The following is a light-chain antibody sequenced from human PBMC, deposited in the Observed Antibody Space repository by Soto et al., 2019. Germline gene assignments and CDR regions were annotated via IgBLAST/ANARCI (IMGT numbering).Light chain of an antibody. CDR1: QSSNTY. V-gene: IGKV3-20*01. CDR3: QQYGSSPT. J-gene: IGKJ5*01. Sequence: ENVLTQSPATLSLSPGEGATLSCRASQSSNTYLAWYQQKPGQAPRLLIYDASKRATGIPARFSGSGSGTDFTLTISRLEPEDFAVYYCQQYGSSPTFGQGTRLEIK. CDR2: DAS.